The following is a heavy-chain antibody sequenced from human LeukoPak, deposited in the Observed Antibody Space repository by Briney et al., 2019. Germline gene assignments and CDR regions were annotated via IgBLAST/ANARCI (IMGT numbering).Heavy chain of an antibody. V-gene: IGHV3-21*06. CDR1: GFTFSTYN. D-gene: IGHD6-19*01. J-gene: IGHJ3*02. Sequence: GGSLRLSCAASGFTFSTYNMNWVRQAPGKGLEWVSSISSGSTYTYYADSVKGRFTISSDNAKNSLYLEMNSLRAEDTAVYYCARDTQWLVLYGFDIWGQGTMVTVSS. CDR2: ISSGSTYT. CDR3: ARDTQWLVLYGFDI.